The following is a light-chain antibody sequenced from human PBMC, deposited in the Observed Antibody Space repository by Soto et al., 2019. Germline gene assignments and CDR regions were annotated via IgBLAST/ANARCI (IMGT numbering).Light chain of an antibody. J-gene: IGLJ1*01. CDR1: SSDIGGYYY. V-gene: IGLV2-14*01. Sequence: QSVLTQPASVSGSPGQSITISCTGTSSDIGGYYYVSWYQHHPGKAPKLLIYQVTNRPSRVSNRFSGSKSDNTASLTISGLQADDEADYYCTSYSSSDIFYVFGTGTKVT. CDR2: QVT. CDR3: TSYSSSDIFYV.